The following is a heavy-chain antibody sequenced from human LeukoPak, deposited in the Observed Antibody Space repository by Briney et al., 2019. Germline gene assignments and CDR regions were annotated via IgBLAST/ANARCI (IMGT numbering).Heavy chain of an antibody. D-gene: IGHD6-13*01. J-gene: IGHJ4*02. CDR2: IYYSGST. CDR3: ARLSIAAAGVTFDY. Sequence: PSETLSLTCTVSGGSISSYYWSWIRQPPGKGLEWIGYIYYSGSTNYNPSLKSRVTISVDTSKNQFSLKLSSATAADTAVYYCARLSIAAAGVTFDYWGQGTLVTVSS. V-gene: IGHV4-59*01. CDR1: GGSISSYY.